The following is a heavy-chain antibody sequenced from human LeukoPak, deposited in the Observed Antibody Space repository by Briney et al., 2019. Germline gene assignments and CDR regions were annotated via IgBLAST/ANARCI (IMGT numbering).Heavy chain of an antibody. D-gene: IGHD4-17*01. CDR1: GFTFSSFA. V-gene: IGHV3-23*01. Sequence: GGSLRLSCAASGFTFSSFAMTWVRQAPGKGLGWVSSITGGHYATYNTDSVKGRFTISRDNAKNTLYLQMNSLRADDTAIYYCTKDPNGDYIGAFDPWGQGTLVTVSS. CDR3: TKDPNGDYIGAFDP. CDR2: ITGGHYAT. J-gene: IGHJ5*02.